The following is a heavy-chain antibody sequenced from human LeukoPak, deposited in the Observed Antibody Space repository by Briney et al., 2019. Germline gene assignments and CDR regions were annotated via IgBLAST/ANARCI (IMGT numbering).Heavy chain of an antibody. J-gene: IGHJ4*02. V-gene: IGHV3-7*01. CDR2: IKQDGSEK. D-gene: IGHD4-17*01. Sequence: GGSLRLSCAASGFTFSSYWMSWVRQAPGKGLEWVANIKQDGSEKYYVDSVKGRFTISRDNAKNSLYLQMNSLRAEDTAVYYCARVSPNTVTTLQYSDYWGQGTLVTVSS. CDR1: GFTFSSYW. CDR3: ARVSPNTVTTLQYSDY.